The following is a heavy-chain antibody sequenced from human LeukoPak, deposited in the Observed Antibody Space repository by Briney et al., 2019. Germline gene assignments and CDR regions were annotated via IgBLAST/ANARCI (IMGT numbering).Heavy chain of an antibody. D-gene: IGHD1-26*01. CDR1: GFTFSSYE. Sequence: GGSLRLSCAASGFTFSSYEMNWVRQAPGKGLEWVSYISSSGSTIYYADSVKGRFTISRDNAKNSLYLQMNSLRAEDTAVYYCARDRGSGSYSYYFDYWGQGTLVTVSS. CDR3: ARDRGSGSYSYYFDY. J-gene: IGHJ4*02. V-gene: IGHV3-48*03. CDR2: ISSSGSTI.